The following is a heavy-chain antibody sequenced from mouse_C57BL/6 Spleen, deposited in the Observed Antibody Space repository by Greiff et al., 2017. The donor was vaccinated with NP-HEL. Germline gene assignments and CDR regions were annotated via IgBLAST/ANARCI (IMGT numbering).Heavy chain of an antibody. D-gene: IGHD2-1*01. CDR1: GYTFTSYW. CDR2: IDPSDSET. V-gene: IGHV1-52*01. Sequence: QVQLQQPGAELVRPGSSVKLSCKASGYTFTSYWMHWVKQRPIQGLEWIGNIDPSDSETHYNQKFKDKATLTVDKSSSTAYMQLSSLTSEDSAVEYCARSRDGNRYFDYWGQGTTLTVSS. CDR3: ARSRDGNRYFDY. J-gene: IGHJ2*01.